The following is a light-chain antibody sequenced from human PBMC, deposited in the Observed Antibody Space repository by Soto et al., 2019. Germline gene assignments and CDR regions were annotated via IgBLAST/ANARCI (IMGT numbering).Light chain of an antibody. J-gene: IGKJ2*01. CDR3: QLYGDSPMYT. Sequence: EIVLTQSPGTLSLSPGQRATLSCRASQIVSTNYLAWYQHKPGQAPRLLIYGASTRATGIPDRFSGSGSGTDFTLTSSGLESEDFAVYYCQLYGDSPMYTFGQGTKLEIK. CDR1: QIVSTNY. V-gene: IGKV3-20*01. CDR2: GAS.